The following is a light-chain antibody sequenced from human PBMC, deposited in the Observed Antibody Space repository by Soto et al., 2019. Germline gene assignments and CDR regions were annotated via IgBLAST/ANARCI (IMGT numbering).Light chain of an antibody. CDR2: GAS. V-gene: IGKV3D-15*01. Sequence: EIMMTQSPATLSVSPGERVTLSCRATETISSNLAWYQQRPGQAPRLLIYGASIQATGVPARFSGSGSGSEFTLTISSLQSDDFGIYYCQHFKNWPPTVTFGPGTKVDLK. CDR1: ETISSN. CDR3: QHFKNWPPTVT. J-gene: IGKJ3*01.